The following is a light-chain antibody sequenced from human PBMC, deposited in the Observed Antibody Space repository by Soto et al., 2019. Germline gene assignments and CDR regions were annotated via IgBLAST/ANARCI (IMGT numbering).Light chain of an antibody. V-gene: IGLV2-23*01. CDR1: SSDVGSYSL. CDR2: EAS. J-gene: IGLJ2*01. Sequence: QSVLTQPASVSGSPGQSITISCTGTSSDVGSYSLVSWYQQHPGKAPQLIIYEASKRPSGVSNRFSASKSGNTASLTISGLLPEDEADYYCCSYTGSLTLVFGGGTKLTV. CDR3: CSYTGSLTLV.